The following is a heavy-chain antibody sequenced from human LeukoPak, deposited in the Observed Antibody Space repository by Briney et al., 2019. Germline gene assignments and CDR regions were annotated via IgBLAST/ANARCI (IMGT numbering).Heavy chain of an antibody. CDR3: ASGYDRFFDY. CDR1: GFTFDDYA. V-gene: IGHV3-9*01. J-gene: IGHJ4*02. CDR2: ISWNSGSI. Sequence: PGGSLRLSCAASGFTFDDYAMHWVRQAPGKGLEWVSGISWNSGSIGYADSVKGRFTISGDNAKNSLYLQMNGLRAEDTALYYCASGYDRFFDYWGQGTLVTVSS. D-gene: IGHD5-12*01.